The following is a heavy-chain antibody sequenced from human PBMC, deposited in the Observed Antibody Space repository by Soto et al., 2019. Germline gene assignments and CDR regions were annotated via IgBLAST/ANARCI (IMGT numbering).Heavy chain of an antibody. D-gene: IGHD6-6*01. Sequence: EVQLLESGGGLVQPGGSLRLSCAASGFTFTSYAMSWVRQAPGKGLEWVSVISHIDGSTYYAASVKGRFTISRDISNNTLYLQMNSLRAEDTAIYYCAKGTAARLVDYWGQGTLVTFSS. J-gene: IGHJ4*02. CDR1: GFTFTSYA. CDR2: ISHIDGST. V-gene: IGHV3-23*01. CDR3: AKGTAARLVDY.